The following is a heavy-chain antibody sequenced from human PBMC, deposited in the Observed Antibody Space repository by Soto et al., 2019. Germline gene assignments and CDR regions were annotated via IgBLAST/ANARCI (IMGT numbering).Heavy chain of an antibody. CDR2: SIPILAVT. CDR3: ARESLGAKGADH. V-gene: IGHV1-69*09. CDR1: GDTFNSYV. D-gene: IGHD3-16*01. J-gene: IGHJ4*02. Sequence: QVQLVQSGAEVKRPGSSVKVSCESSGDTFNSYVISWVRQAPGQGLEWMGGSIPILAVTHYAQKFQGRVTISALSSTGTAYMELTNLGFEDTALYYCARESLGAKGADHWGQGTLVTVSS.